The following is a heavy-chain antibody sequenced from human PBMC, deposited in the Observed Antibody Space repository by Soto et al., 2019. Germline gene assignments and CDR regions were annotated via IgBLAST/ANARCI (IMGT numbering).Heavy chain of an antibody. J-gene: IGHJ4*02. Sequence: QVQLVQSETEVKKPGASVKVSCKASGYTFTSYDINWVRQATGQGLEWIVWMNPNSGNTGYAQKFLGRVTITRNTSISTADMELSSLTSEDTAVYYCARGQGDTIFGVVNVGGDYWGQGTLVTVSP. D-gene: IGHD3-3*01. CDR2: MNPNSGNT. CDR1: GYTFTSYD. CDR3: ARGQGDTIFGVVNVGGDY. V-gene: IGHV1-8*01.